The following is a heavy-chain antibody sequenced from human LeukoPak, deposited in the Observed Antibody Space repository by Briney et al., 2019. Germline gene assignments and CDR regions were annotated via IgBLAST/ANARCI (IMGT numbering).Heavy chain of an antibody. D-gene: IGHD3-16*01. CDR2: ISYDGGNK. CDR3: ARDPGTDLDYYYYGTDV. V-gene: IGHV3-30-3*01. J-gene: IGHJ6*02. CDR1: GFTFSSYA. Sequence: GRSLRLSCAASGFTFSSYAMHWVRQAPGKGLEWVAVISYDGGNKYYADSVKGRFTISRDNSKNTLYLQMNSLRAEDTAVYYCARDPGTDLDYYYYGTDVWGQGTTVTVSS.